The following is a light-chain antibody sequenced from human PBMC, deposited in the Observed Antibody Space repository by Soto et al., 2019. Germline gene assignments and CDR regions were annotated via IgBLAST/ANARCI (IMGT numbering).Light chain of an antibody. CDR2: GAS. J-gene: IGKJ5*01. V-gene: IGKV3-11*01. CDR1: QSVSSY. Sequence: TQSPATLSLSPGERATLSCRASQSVSSYLVWYQQKPGQAPRLLIFGASNRATGIPARFSGSGSGTDFTLTINSLEPDDFAVYYCQQRDSWPITFGQGTRLEIK. CDR3: QQRDSWPIT.